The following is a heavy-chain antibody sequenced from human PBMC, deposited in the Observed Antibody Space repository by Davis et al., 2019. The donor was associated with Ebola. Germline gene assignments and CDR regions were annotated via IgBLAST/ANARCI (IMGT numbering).Heavy chain of an antibody. V-gene: IGHV4-34*01. CDR1: GGSFSGYY. J-gene: IGHJ5*02. Sequence: MPSETLSLTCAVYGGSFSGYYWSWIRQPPGKGLEWIGETTHSGITNYNPSLKSRVTISVDTSKNQFSLKLSSVTAADTAVYYCARGCYDFWSGYYKYNWFDPWGQGTLVTVSS. CDR2: TTHSGIT. D-gene: IGHD3-3*01. CDR3: ARGCYDFWSGYYKYNWFDP.